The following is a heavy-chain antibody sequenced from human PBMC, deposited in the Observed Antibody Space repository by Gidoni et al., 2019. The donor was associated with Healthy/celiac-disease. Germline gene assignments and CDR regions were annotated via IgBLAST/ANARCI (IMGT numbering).Heavy chain of an antibody. CDR2: ISGSGGST. D-gene: IGHD1-7*01. Sequence: EVQLLESGGGLVQPGGSLRLSCAASGFTFSSYAMSWVRQAPGKGLEWVSAISGSGGSTYYADSVKGRFTISRDNSKNTLYLQMNSLRAEDTAVYYCAKDEWITGTTLAYFDYWGQGTLVTVSS. CDR3: AKDEWITGTTLAYFDY. CDR1: GFTFSSYA. J-gene: IGHJ4*02. V-gene: IGHV3-23*01.